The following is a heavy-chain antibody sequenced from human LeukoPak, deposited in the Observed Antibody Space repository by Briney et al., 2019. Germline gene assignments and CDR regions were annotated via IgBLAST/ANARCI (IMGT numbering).Heavy chain of an antibody. CDR1: GYTFTSYY. V-gene: IGHV1-46*01. Sequence: ASVKVSCKASGYTFTSYYIHWVRQAPGQGLEWMGLINPSAGGTSYAQKFQDRVTMTRDMSTTTVYLGLNSLRSEDTAVYYCAREEIVGENWFDPWGQGTLVTVSS. J-gene: IGHJ5*02. CDR3: AREEIVGENWFDP. D-gene: IGHD1-26*01. CDR2: INPSAGGT.